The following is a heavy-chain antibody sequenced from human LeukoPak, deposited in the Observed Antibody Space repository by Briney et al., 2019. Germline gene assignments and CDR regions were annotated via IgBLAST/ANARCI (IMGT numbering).Heavy chain of an antibody. Sequence: SETLSLTCTVSGDSISSSSYYWGWIRQPPGRGLEWIGTTYYSGSTYYNPSLKSRVTISVDTSKNQFSLNLISVAAADTAVYYCARQWVSDYYDNSGYYAIDYWGQGTLVTVSS. J-gene: IGHJ4*02. V-gene: IGHV4-39*01. CDR1: GDSISSSSYY. D-gene: IGHD3-22*01. CDR3: ARQWVSDYYDNSGYYAIDY. CDR2: TYYSGST.